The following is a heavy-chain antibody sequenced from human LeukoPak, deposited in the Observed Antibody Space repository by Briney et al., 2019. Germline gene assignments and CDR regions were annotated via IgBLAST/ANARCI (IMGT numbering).Heavy chain of an antibody. CDR2: IYHSGST. J-gene: IGHJ6*04. V-gene: IGHV4-4*02. CDR1: GGSISSSNW. CDR3: ARAIVPMVRGVIIPYYYYGMDV. Sequence: SETLSLTCAVSGGSISSSNWWRWVRQPPGQGLEWIGEIYHSGSTNYNPSLKSRVTISVDKSKNQFSLKLSSVTAADTAVYYCARAIVPMVRGVIIPYYYYGMDVWGKGTTVTVSS. D-gene: IGHD3-10*01.